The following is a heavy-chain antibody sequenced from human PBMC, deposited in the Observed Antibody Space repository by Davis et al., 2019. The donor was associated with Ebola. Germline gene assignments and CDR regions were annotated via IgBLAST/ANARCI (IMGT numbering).Heavy chain of an antibody. D-gene: IGHD1-26*01. V-gene: IGHV3-48*02. CDR2: IGQTGHTI. J-gene: IGHJ3*02. Sequence: GGSLRLSCAASGFTLSAFGMNWIRRAPGKGPEWLAFIGQTGHTIYYADSVNGRFTISRDNAKNSLSLQINSLRDDDTAVYYCSRKGVGTTKNAFDIWGHGTLVTVSS. CDR3: SRKGVGTTKNAFDI. CDR1: GFTLSAFG.